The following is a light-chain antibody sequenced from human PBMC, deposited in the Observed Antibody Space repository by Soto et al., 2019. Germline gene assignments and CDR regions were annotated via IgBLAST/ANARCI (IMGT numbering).Light chain of an antibody. J-gene: IGKJ1*01. V-gene: IGKV3-15*01. CDR1: QSISSN. Sequence: EILMTQSPATLSVSPGERATLSCRASQSISSNLAWYQQKPGQAPRLLIYGASTRATGIPARFSGSGSGTEFTLTISSLQSEDFAVYYCQQYNNWPLTFGQGNKVDIK. CDR2: GAS. CDR3: QQYNNWPLT.